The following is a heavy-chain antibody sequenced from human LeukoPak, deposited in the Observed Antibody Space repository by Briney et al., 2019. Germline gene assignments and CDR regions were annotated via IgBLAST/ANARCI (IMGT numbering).Heavy chain of an antibody. J-gene: IGHJ4*02. D-gene: IGHD6-6*01. V-gene: IGHV4-30-2*01. CDR1: GGSISSSSYY. CDR3: ARELQGIAARYFDY. CDR2: IYHSGST. Sequence: SETLSLTCTVSGGSISSSSYYWSWIRQPPGKGLEWIGYIYHSGSTYYNPSLKSRVTISVDRSKNQFSLKLSSVTAADTAVYYCARELQGIAARYFDYWGQGTLVTVSS.